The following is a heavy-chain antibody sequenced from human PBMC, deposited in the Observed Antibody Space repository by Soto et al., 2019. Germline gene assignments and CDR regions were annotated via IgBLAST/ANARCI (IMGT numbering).Heavy chain of an antibody. J-gene: IGHJ6*03. D-gene: IGHD3-10*01. CDR3: ERRRGSYYSDYYYYMDV. CDR1: GFTFSSYA. V-gene: IGHV3-23*01. CDR2: ISGSGGST. Sequence: GGSLRLSCAASGFTFSSYAMSWVRQAPGKGLEWVSAISGSGGSTYYADSVKGRFTISRDNSKNTLYLQMNSLRAEDTAVYYCERRRGSYYSDYYYYMDVWGKGTTVTVSS.